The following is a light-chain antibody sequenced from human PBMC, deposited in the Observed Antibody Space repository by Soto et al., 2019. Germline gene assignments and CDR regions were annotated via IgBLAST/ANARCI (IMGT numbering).Light chain of an antibody. J-gene: IGKJ2*01. CDR3: QQYDSYPVT. V-gene: IGKV1-5*01. CDR1: QRISSW. CDR2: GAC. Sequence: DIQMTQSPSTLSGSVGDRVTITCRASQRISSWLAWYQQKPGKAPKFPIYGACSLESGVPSRFSGSGSGTEFPLTISSLQPDDFATYYCQQYDSYPVTFGQGTRVEIK.